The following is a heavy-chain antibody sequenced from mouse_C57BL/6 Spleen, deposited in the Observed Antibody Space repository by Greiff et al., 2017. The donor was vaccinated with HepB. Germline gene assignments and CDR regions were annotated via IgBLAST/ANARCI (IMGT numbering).Heavy chain of an antibody. V-gene: IGHV1-50*01. CDR3: ARSYSSGYWFAY. CDR1: GYTFTSYW. D-gene: IGHD3-2*02. CDR2: IDPSDSYT. J-gene: IGHJ3*01. Sequence: QVQLKQPGAELVKPGASVKLSCKASGYTFTSYWMQWVKQRPGQGLEWIGEIDPSDSYTNYNQKFKGKATLTVDTSSSTAYMQLSSLTSEDSAVYYCARSYSSGYWFAYWGQGTLVTVSA.